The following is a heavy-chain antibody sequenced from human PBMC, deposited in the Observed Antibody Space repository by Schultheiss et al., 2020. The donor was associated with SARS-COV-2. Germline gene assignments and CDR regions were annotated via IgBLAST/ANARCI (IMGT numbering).Heavy chain of an antibody. CDR1: GFTFSDYY. D-gene: IGHD6-19*01. CDR3: ARVWYSSGWYWFDY. CDR2: ISWNSGSI. V-gene: IGHV3-11*04. Sequence: GGSLRLSCAASGFTFSDYYMSWIRQAPGKGLEWVSGISWNSGSIGYADSVKGRFTISRDNAKNSLYLQMNSLRAEDTAVYYCARVWYSSGWYWFDYWGQGTLVTVSS. J-gene: IGHJ4*02.